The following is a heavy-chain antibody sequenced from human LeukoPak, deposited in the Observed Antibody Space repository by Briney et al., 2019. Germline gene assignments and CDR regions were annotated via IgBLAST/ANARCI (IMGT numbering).Heavy chain of an antibody. CDR2: MNPNSGNT. V-gene: IGHV1-8*01. D-gene: IGHD6-13*01. Sequence: ASAKVSCKASGYTFTSHDINWVRQATGQELEWMGWMNPNSGNTGYAQKFQGRVTMTRNTSISTAYMELSSLRSEDTAVYYCARDPDRIAAAGTPTTDYWGQGTLVTVSS. J-gene: IGHJ4*02. CDR3: ARDPDRIAAAGTPTTDY. CDR1: GYTFTSHD.